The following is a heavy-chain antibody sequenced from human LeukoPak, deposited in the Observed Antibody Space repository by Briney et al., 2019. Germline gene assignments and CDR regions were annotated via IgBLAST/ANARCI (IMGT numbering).Heavy chain of an antibody. CDR1: GFTSSSYG. CDR3: AREGITGTNYYFDY. CDR2: IWYDGSNK. J-gene: IGHJ4*02. Sequence: PGGSLRLSCAASGFTSSSYGMHWVRQAPGKGLEWVAVIWYDGSNKYYADSVKGRFTISRDNSKNTLYLQMNSLRAEDTAVYYCAREGITGTNYYFDYWGQGTLVTVSS. D-gene: IGHD1-20*01. V-gene: IGHV3-33*01.